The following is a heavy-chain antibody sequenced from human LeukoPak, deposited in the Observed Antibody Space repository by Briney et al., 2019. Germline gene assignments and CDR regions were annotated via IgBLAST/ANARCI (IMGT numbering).Heavy chain of an antibody. CDR2: ISYDGSNK. D-gene: IGHD7-27*01. V-gene: IGHV3-30*03. Sequence: PGGSLRLSCAASGFTFSSYGMHWVRQAPGKGLEWVAVISYDGSNKYYADSVKGRFTISRDNSKNTLYLQMNSLRAEDTAVNYCAREGLGIYFDYWGQGTLVTVSS. CDR3: AREGLGIYFDY. CDR1: GFTFSSYG. J-gene: IGHJ4*02.